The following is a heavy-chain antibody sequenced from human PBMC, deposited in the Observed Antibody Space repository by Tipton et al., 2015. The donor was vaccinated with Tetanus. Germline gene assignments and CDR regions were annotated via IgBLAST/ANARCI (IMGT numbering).Heavy chain of an antibody. CDR2: TYYRSKWYN. Sequence: TLSLTCAISGDSVSSNSAAWSWIRQSPSRGLEWLGRTYYRSKWYNDYAVSVKSRITINPDTSKNQFSLQLNSVTPEDTAVYYCARSLVVVVAATHEYYYYGMDVWGQGTTVTVSS. V-gene: IGHV6-1*01. CDR3: ARSLVVVVAATHEYYYYGMDV. D-gene: IGHD2-15*01. J-gene: IGHJ6*02. CDR1: GDSVSSNSAA.